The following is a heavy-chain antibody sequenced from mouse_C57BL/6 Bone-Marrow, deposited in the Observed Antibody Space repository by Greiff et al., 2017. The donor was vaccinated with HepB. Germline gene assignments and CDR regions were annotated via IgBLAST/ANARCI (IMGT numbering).Heavy chain of an antibody. D-gene: IGHD1-1*01. Sequence: DVMLVESGGDLVKPGGSLKLSCAASGFTFSSYGMSWVRQTPDKRLEWVATISSGGSYTYYPDSVKGRFTISRDNAKNTLYLQMSSLKSEDTAMYYCAREGDYGHWYFDVWGTGTTVTVSS. CDR1: GFTFSSYG. J-gene: IGHJ1*03. CDR3: AREGDYGHWYFDV. CDR2: ISSGGSYT. V-gene: IGHV5-6*02.